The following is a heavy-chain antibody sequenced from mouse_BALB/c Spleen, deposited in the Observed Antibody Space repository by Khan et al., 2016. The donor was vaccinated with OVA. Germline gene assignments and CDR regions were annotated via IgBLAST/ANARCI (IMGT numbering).Heavy chain of an antibody. J-gene: IGHJ2*01. CDR1: GYSITSDYA. Sequence: EVQLVESGPGLVKPSQSLSLTCTVTGYSITSDYAWNWIRQFPGNKLEWMGYISYSGSTSYNPSLKSRFSITRDTSKNQFFLQLNSVTTEDTATYYCARSIMANWGQGTTLTVSS. V-gene: IGHV3-2*02. CDR3: ARSIMAN. CDR2: ISYSGST.